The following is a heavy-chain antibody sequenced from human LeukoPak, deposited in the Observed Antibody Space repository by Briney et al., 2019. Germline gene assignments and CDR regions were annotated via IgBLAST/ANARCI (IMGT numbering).Heavy chain of an antibody. CDR1: GYTFTSYG. D-gene: IGHD4-17*01. Sequence: ASLKVSCKASGYTFTSYGISWLRQAPGHGLEWMGWISAYNGNTNYAQKLQGRVTMTTDTSTSTAYMELRSLRSDDTAVYYCARDFYGDIDYWGQGTLVTVSS. J-gene: IGHJ4*02. V-gene: IGHV1-18*01. CDR3: ARDFYGDIDY. CDR2: ISAYNGNT.